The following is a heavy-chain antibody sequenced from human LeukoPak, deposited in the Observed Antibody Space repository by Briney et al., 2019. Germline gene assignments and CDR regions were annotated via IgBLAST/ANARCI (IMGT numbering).Heavy chain of an antibody. Sequence: SETLSLTCAISGGSISSGGYSWSWIRQPPGKCLEWIGYIYHSGSTYYNPSLKSRVTISVDRSKNQFSLKLSSVTAADTAVYYCARAKVLRYFDWGQGTLVTVYS. D-gene: IGHD3-9*01. CDR2: IYHSGST. V-gene: IGHV4-30-2*01. CDR1: GGSISSGGYS. J-gene: IGHJ4*02. CDR3: ARAKVLRYFD.